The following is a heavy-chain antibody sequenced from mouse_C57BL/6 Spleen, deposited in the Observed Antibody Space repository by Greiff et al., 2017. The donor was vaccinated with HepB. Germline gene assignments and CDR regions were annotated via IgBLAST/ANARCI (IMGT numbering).Heavy chain of an antibody. CDR1: GFTFNDYH. CDR3: VKAVSSGSSYTWFAY. J-gene: IGHJ3*01. D-gene: IGHD1-1*01. CDR2: IRNKANGYAT. Sequence: EVKVVESGGGLVQPGASLRLSCAASGFTFNDYHMSWVRQPPGKAPEWFALIRNKANGYATEYTASVKGRFTISRDNSQNILYLQMNTLRAEDSATYYCVKAVSSGSSYTWFAYWGQGTLVTVSA. V-gene: IGHV7-4*01.